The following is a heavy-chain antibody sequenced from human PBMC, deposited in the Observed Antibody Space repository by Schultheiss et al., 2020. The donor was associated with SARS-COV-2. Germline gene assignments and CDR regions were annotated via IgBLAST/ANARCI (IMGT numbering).Heavy chain of an antibody. CDR2: IYHNGAT. CDR3: ASGVYRFLEWQERDY. CDR1: GGSFSGYY. D-gene: IGHD3-3*01. Sequence: SQTLSLTCAVYGGSFSGYYWSWIRQPPGKGLEWIGDIYHNGATYNNPSLKSRVTISVDTSKNQFSLKLSSVTAADTAVYYCASGVYRFLEWQERDYWGQGTLVTVSS. V-gene: IGHV4-34*01. J-gene: IGHJ4*02.